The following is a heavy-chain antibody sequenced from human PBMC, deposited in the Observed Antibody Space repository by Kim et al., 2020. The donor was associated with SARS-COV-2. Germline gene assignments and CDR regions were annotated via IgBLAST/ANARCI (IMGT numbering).Heavy chain of an antibody. J-gene: IGHJ4*02. CDR3: AKVFRFASSGYAN. V-gene: IGHV3-30*02. D-gene: IGHD3-22*01. Sequence: YADSVKGRFTISRDNSKNTLYLQMNSLRAEDTAVYYCAKVFRFASSGYANWGQGTLVTVSS.